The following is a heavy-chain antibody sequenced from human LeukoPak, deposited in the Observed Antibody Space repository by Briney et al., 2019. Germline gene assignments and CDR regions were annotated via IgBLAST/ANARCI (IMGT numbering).Heavy chain of an antibody. J-gene: IGHJ3*02. CDR1: GYTFTSYY. D-gene: IGHD2-21*02. CDR3: AREDAEIIVVVTASNASDI. V-gene: IGHV1-46*01. CDR2: INPSGGST. Sequence: ASVKVSCKASGYTFTSYYMHWVRQAPGQGLEWMGIINPSGGSTSYAQRFQGRVTMTRDTSTSTVYMELSSLRSEDTAVYYCAREDAEIIVVVTASNASDIWGQGTMVTVSS.